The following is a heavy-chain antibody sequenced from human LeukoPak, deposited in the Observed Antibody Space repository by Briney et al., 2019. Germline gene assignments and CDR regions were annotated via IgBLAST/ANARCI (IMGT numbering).Heavy chain of an antibody. J-gene: IGHJ4*02. CDR2: IYYSGST. Sequence: PSETLSLTCTVSGGSMSPYHWGWIRQPPGKGLEWTGYIYYSGSTNYNPSLRSRVTISVDTSKNQFSLKLSSVTAADTAIYYCARAVSGRFDYWGQGTLVTVSS. D-gene: IGHD6-19*01. CDR3: ARAVSGRFDY. CDR1: GGSMSPYH. V-gene: IGHV4-59*08.